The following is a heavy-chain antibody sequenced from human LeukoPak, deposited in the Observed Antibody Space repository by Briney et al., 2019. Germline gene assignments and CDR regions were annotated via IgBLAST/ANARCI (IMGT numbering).Heavy chain of an antibody. CDR2: TNLHGTTV. V-gene: IGHV3-74*01. J-gene: IGHJ4*02. CDR1: GLSFSNYR. D-gene: IGHD3-16*01. CDR3: ASAYTYVRLGDH. Sequence: PGGSLRLSCEVSGLSFSNYRMHWVRQATVLELERIARTNLHGTTVDYADSVKGRFTISRDNAKNILFLRMNSLRAEDTAVYYCASAYTYVRLGDHWGQGTLDTVSS.